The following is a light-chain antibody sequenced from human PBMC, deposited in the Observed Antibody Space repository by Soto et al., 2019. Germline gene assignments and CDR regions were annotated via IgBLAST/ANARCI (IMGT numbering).Light chain of an antibody. J-gene: IGKJ4*01. CDR3: QQRSNWPPSLT. V-gene: IGKV3-11*01. CDR2: GAS. Sequence: EIVLTQSPGNLSLSPGEIATLSCRASHIVSISYLAWYQQKPGQAPRLLIYGASNRATGIPARFSGSGSGTDFTLTISSLEPEDFAVYYCQQRSNWPPSLTFGGGTKVDIK. CDR1: HIVSISY.